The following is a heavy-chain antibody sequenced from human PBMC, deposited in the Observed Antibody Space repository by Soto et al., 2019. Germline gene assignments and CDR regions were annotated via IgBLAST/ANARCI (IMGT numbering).Heavy chain of an antibody. CDR2: MNPNSGNT. Sequence: DSVKGSCKASGYTFTSYDINWVRQATGQGLEWMGWMNPNSGNTGYAQKFQGRVTMTRNTSISTAYMELSSLRSEDTAVHYCARATRFVAVAGTGVVADMHAFDIWCQATMVTVS. J-gene: IGHJ3*02. V-gene: IGHV1-8*01. CDR3: ARATRFVAVAGTGVVADMHAFDI. D-gene: IGHD6-19*01. CDR1: GYTFTSYD.